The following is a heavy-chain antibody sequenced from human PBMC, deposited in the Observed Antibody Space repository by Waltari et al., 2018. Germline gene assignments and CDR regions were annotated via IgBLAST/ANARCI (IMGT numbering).Heavy chain of an antibody. V-gene: IGHV4-38-2*01. CDR1: GYSISRGYY. CDR2: IYHSGRT. Sequence: QVQLQESGPGLVKPSETLSLTCAVSGYSISRGYYWGWIRQPPGKGLEWIGSIYHSGRTYYTPPLKSRVTISVDPSKNQFSLKLSSVTAADPAVYYCASVYYYGSGSYYKCGDAFDIWGQGTMVTVSS. D-gene: IGHD3-10*01. CDR3: ASVYYYGSGSYYKCGDAFDI. J-gene: IGHJ3*02.